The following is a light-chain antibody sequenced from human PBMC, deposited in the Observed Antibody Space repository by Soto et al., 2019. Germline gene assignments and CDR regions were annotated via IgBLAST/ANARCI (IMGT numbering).Light chain of an antibody. CDR3: QQYNNWPYT. Sequence: EIVIKQSPATLSGSAGERGTLSCSGSHSVSINLAWYQPKPGQAPRLLIYAASARATGIPARFSGSGPGTDFTLTIRSLQSADFPVYYCQQYNNWPYTFGQGTKVDI. J-gene: IGKJ2*01. V-gene: IGKV3-15*01. CDR1: HSVSIN. CDR2: AAS.